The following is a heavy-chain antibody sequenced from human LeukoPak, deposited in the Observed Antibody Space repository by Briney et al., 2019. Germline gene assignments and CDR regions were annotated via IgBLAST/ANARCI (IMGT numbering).Heavy chain of an antibody. CDR2: ISGSGDTT. Sequence: GGSLRLSCAASGFTFSNYAISWVRQAPGKGLEWVSAISGSGDTTHYADSVNGRFTISRDNSRNTLYLQMSGLRAEDTAVYYCAKEVSSVALRGFDPWGQGAQVTVSS. V-gene: IGHV3-23*01. CDR3: AKEVSSVALRGFDP. J-gene: IGHJ5*02. CDR1: GFTFSNYA. D-gene: IGHD6-19*01.